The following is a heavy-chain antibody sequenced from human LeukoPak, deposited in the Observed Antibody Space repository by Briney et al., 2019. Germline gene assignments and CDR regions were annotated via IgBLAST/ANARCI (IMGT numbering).Heavy chain of an antibody. V-gene: IGHV4-59*08. CDR2: IHYNGIT. D-gene: IGHD3-10*01. Sequence: SETLSLTCTVSGSMYNYYWSWIRQPPGKGLEWIGYIHYNGITNYSPSLKSRVTISVDTSKNQFSLKLSSVTAADTAVYYCASQETYYGSAYWGQGTLVTVSS. J-gene: IGHJ4*02. CDR1: GSMYNYY. CDR3: ASQETYYGSAY.